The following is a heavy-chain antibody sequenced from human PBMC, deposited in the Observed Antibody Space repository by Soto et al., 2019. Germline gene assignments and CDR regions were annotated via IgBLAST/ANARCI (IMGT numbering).Heavy chain of an antibody. CDR1: GFTFSDNY. V-gene: IGHV3-11*01. J-gene: IGHJ4*02. CDR2: ISRSRGSI. Sequence: QVRLVESGGGLVKPGGSLRLSCAASGFTFSDNYMSWIRQAAGKGLEWISYISRSRGSIKYADSVKGRFTISRDNAKNSLYLQMNGLRAEDTAVYYCATSPERNVVTFGGVIVLPPDYWGQGTLVTVSS. D-gene: IGHD3-16*02. CDR3: ATSPERNVVTFGGVIVLPPDY.